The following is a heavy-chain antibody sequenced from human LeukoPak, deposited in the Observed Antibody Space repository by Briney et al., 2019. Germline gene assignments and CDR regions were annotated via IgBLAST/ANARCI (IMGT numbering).Heavy chain of an antibody. CDR2: INHSGST. Sequence: SETLSLTCAVYGGSFIGYYRSWIRQPPGRGLEWIGEINHSGSTNYNPSLKSRVTISADTSKNQFSLKLSSVTAADTAVYYCAREDYGGNSEYFQHWGQGTLVTVSS. D-gene: IGHD4-23*01. J-gene: IGHJ1*01. CDR3: AREDYGGNSEYFQH. V-gene: IGHV4-34*01. CDR1: GGSFIGYY.